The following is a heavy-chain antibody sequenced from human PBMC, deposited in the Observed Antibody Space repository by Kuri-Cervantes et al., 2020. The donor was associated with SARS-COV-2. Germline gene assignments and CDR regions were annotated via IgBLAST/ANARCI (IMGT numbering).Heavy chain of an antibody. J-gene: IGHJ5*02. CDR2: ISYDGSNK. Sequence: GESLKISCAASGFIFSSYGMHWVRQAPGKGLEWVAVISYDGSNKYYADSVKGRFTISRDNSKNTLYLQMNSLRAEDTAVYYCAKDGLGYNWNAGGWFDPWGQGTLVTVSS. D-gene: IGHD1-20*01. CDR1: GFIFSSYG. CDR3: AKDGLGYNWNAGGWFDP. V-gene: IGHV3-30*18.